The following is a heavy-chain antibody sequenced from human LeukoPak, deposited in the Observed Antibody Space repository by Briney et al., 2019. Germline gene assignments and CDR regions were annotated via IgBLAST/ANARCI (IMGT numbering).Heavy chain of an antibody. J-gene: IGHJ4*02. D-gene: IGHD3-22*01. Sequence: PSETLSLTCAVYGGSFSGYYWSWIRQPPGKGLEWIGEINHSGSTNYNPSLKSRVTISVDTSKNQFSLKLSSVTAADTAVYYCARTHGYYYDSSGYYFDYWGQGTLVTVSS. CDR3: ARTHGYYYDSSGYYFDY. CDR2: INHSGST. CDR1: GGSFSGYY. V-gene: IGHV4-34*01.